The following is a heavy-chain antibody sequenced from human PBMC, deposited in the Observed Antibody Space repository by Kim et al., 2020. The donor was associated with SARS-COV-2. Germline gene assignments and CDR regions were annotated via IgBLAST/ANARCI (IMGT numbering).Heavy chain of an antibody. Sequence: GGSLRLSCAASGFTFSVEWMNWFRQAPGKGLESVANINEDGNEKYYVDSVKGRFTISRDNAKNSLYLQMDSLRAEDTAVYYCATDGDVWGQGTTVTVSS. V-gene: IGHV3-7*03. CDR1: GFTFSVEW. J-gene: IGHJ6*02. CDR2: INEDGNEK. CDR3: ATDGDV.